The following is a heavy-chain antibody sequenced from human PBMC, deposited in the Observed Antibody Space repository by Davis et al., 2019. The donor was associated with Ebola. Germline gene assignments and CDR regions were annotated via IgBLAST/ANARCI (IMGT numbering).Heavy chain of an antibody. Sequence: GESLKISCAASGFTFDDYAMHWVRQAPGKGLEWVSAVSGSGSTTSYADSVKGRFTISRDNSNYTLYLQMNSLRVEDTARYYCAKASWGPAARPLLDSWGQGTLVTVSS. CDR2: VSGSGSTT. CDR1: GFTFDDYA. V-gene: IGHV3-23*01. CDR3: AKASWGPAARPLLDS. J-gene: IGHJ4*02. D-gene: IGHD2-2*02.